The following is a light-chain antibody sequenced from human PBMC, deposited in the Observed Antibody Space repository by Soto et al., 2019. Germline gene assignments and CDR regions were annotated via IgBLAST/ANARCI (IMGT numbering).Light chain of an antibody. V-gene: IGLV1-44*01. J-gene: IGLJ2*01. Sequence: QSVLAQPPSATGTPGQRVTISCSGSSSDIGGNPVNWYQQLPGTAPKLLIYSSNHRPSGVPDRFSGSKSGTSASLAISGLQSEDEADYYCATWDDSLNGVVFGGGTKITVL. CDR2: SSN. CDR3: ATWDDSLNGVV. CDR1: SSDIGGNP.